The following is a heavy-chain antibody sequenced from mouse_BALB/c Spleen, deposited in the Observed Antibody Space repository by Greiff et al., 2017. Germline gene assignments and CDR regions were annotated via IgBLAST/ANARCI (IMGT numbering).Heavy chain of an antibody. Sequence: EVKLMESGPDLVKPSQSLSLTCTVTGYSITSGYSWPWIRQFPGNKLEWMGYIHYSGSTNYNPSLKSRISITRDTSKNQFFLQLNSVTTEDTATYYCARTGVRPYYYAMDYWGQGTSVTVSS. CDR2: IHYSGST. D-gene: IGHD2-14*01. J-gene: IGHJ4*01. CDR3: ARTGVRPYYYAMDY. CDR1: GYSITSGYS. V-gene: IGHV3-1*02.